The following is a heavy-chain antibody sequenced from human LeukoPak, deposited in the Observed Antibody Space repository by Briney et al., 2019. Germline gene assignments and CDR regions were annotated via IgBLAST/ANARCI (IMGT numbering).Heavy chain of an antibody. CDR3: AKAPYCGGDCYSSSDFNY. J-gene: IGHJ4*02. CDR1: GFTFSSYA. V-gene: IGHV3-23*01. D-gene: IGHD2-21*02. CDR2: ISGSGGST. Sequence: GGSLRLSCAASGFTFSSYAMSWVRQAPGKGLEWVSAISGSGGSTYYADSVKGRFTISRDNSKNTLYLQMNSLRAEDTAVYYCAKAPYCGGDCYSSSDFNYWGQGTLVTVSS.